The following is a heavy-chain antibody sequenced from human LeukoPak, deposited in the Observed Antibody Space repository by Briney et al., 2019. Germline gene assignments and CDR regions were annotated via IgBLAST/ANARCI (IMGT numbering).Heavy chain of an antibody. Sequence: GGSLRLSCAASGFTFSSFAVTWVRQAPGKGLEWVSSITGTHYTTYNTDSVKGRFTISRDNSKNTLYLQMNSLRADDTAVYYCTKDPNGDYVGAFDPWGQGTLVTVSS. CDR2: ITGTHYTT. J-gene: IGHJ5*02. CDR3: TKDPNGDYVGAFDP. CDR1: GFTFSSFA. D-gene: IGHD4-17*01. V-gene: IGHV3-23*01.